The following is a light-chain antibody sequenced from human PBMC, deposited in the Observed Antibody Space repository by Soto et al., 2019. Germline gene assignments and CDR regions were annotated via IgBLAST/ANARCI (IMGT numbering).Light chain of an antibody. J-gene: IGKJ1*01. CDR1: QSLVYSDGNTY. CDR3: VQFSQSPRT. CDR2: QVS. V-gene: IGKV2-24*01. Sequence: DIVLTQTPLSSPVTLGQPASISCRSSQSLVYSDGNTYLSWLQQRPGQPPRLLIYQVSNRFSGVPDRFSGSGAGTDFTLKISRVEAEDVRVYYCVQFSQSPRTFGQGTKVEIK.